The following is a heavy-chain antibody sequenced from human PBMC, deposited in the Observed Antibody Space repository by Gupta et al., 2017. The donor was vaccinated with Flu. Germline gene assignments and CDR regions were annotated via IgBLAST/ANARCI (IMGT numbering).Heavy chain of an antibody. D-gene: IGHD4-23*01. CDR3: APFAAGGNLWLDP. J-gene: IGHJ5*02. CDR1: GYTFTDQY. CDR2: TNTHSGVT. Sequence: QVQLVQSGAEVKKPGASVKVSCKASGYTFTDQYMHWVRQAPGQGLEWMGRTNTHSGVTEYAQKFQGRVTMTRAASINTAYLELNRLTSDDAAVYYCAPFAAGGNLWLDPWGQGTLVTVSS. V-gene: IGHV1-2*06.